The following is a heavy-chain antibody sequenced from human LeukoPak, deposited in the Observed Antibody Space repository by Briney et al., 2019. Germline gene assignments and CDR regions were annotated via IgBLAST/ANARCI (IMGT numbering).Heavy chain of an antibody. D-gene: IGHD2-2*01. Sequence: SETLSLTCTVSGGSISSSSYYWGWIRQPPGKGLEWIGSIYYSGGTYYNPSLKSRVTISVDTSKNQFSLKLSSVTAADTAVYYCARELVVVPAAILDDWFDPWGQGTLVTVSS. CDR1: GGSISSSSYY. CDR2: IYYSGGT. J-gene: IGHJ5*02. CDR3: ARELVVVPAAILDDWFDP. V-gene: IGHV4-39*07.